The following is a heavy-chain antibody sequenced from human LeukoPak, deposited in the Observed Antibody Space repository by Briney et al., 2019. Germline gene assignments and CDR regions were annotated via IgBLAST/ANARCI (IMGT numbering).Heavy chain of an antibody. D-gene: IGHD5-12*01. J-gene: IGHJ5*02. CDR1: GGTFSSYA. V-gene: IGHV1-69*05. Sequence: SVKVSCKASGGTFSSYAISWVRQAPGQGLECMGGIIPIFGTANYAQKFQGRVTITTDESTSTAYMELSSLRSVDTAVYYCARGPDGYELYNWFDPWGQGTLVTVSS. CDR3: ARGPDGYELYNWFDP. CDR2: IIPIFGTA.